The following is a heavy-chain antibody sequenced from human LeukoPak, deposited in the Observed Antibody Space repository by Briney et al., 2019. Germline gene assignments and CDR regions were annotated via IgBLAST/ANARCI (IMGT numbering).Heavy chain of an antibody. J-gene: IGHJ5*02. D-gene: IGHD3-10*01. CDR1: GYTFTGFY. V-gene: IGHV1-2*02. Sequence: ASVKVSCKASGYTFTGFYHWVRQAPGQGLEWMGWINPNSGGKNYAQKFQGRITMTRDTSISTAYMELTRLRSDDTAIFYCTRDYGSGEGWFDPWGQRTLVTVSS. CDR3: TRDYGSGEGWFDP. CDR2: INPNSGGK.